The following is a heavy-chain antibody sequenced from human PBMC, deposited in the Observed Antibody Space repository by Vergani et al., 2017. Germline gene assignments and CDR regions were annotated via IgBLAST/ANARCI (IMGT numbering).Heavy chain of an antibody. Sequence: QVQLQESGPGLVKPSETLSLTCTVSGGSISSYYWSWIRQPPGKGLEWIGYIYYSGSTNYNPSLKSRVTISVDTSENQFSLKLSSVTAADTAVYYCARWAIVPAAGYYYYYYMDVWGKGTTVTVSS. V-gene: IGHV4-59*01. CDR2: IYYSGST. CDR3: ARWAIVPAAGYYYYYYMDV. J-gene: IGHJ6*03. CDR1: GGSISSYY. D-gene: IGHD2-2*01.